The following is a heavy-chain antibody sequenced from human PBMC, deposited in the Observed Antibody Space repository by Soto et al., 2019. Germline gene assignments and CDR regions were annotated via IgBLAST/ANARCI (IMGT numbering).Heavy chain of an antibody. CDR1: GGTFSSYS. Sequence: QVQLVQSGAEVKKPGSSVKVSCKASGGTFSSYSINWVRQAPGQGLEWMGEIIPIFGTANYAQKFQGRVTIPADESTSTAYMELSSLRSEDTAVYYCARDGGRHSGGSDYWGQGTLVTVSS. J-gene: IGHJ4*02. CDR2: IIPIFGTA. V-gene: IGHV1-69*01. CDR3: ARDGGRHSGGSDY. D-gene: IGHD1-26*01.